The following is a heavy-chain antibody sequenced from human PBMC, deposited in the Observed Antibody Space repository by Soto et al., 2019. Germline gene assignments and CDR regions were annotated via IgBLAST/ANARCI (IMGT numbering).Heavy chain of an antibody. V-gene: IGHV3-15*07. CDR1: GFTFSNAW. Sequence: GGSLRLSCAASGFTFSNAWMNWVRQAPGKGLEWVGRIKSKTDGGTTDYAAPVKGRFTISRDDSKNTLYLQMNSLKTEDTAVYYCTTEVLRYFDWSRDALDIWGQGTMVTVS. D-gene: IGHD3-9*01. CDR2: IKSKTDGGTT. CDR3: TTEVLRYFDWSRDALDI. J-gene: IGHJ3*02.